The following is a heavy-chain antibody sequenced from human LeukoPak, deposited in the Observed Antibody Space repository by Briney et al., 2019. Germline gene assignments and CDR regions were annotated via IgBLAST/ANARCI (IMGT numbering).Heavy chain of an antibody. CDR1: GFTFDDYA. Sequence: GGSLRLSCAASGFTFDDYAMHWVRQAPGKGLEWVSGISWNSGSIGYADSVKGRFTISRDNAKNSLYLQMNSLRAEDTASYYCAKDEDGSGSYYTPTFDPWGQGTLVTVSS. V-gene: IGHV3-9*01. CDR3: AKDEDGSGSYYTPTFDP. D-gene: IGHD3-10*01. CDR2: ISWNSGSI. J-gene: IGHJ5*02.